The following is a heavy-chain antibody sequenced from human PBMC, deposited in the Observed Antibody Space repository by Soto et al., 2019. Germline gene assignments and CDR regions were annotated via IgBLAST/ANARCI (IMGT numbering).Heavy chain of an antibody. CDR2: TRNKATSYST. CDR3: ARDLRQIGSNSFDI. Sequence: GGSLRLSCAASGFTFSDHYMDWVRQAPGKGLEWVGRTRNKATSYSTEYAASVKGRFIISRDDSKRSLYLQMNSLKTEDTAVYYCARDLRQIGSNSFDIWGQGTMVTVSS. J-gene: IGHJ3*02. V-gene: IGHV3-72*01. D-gene: IGHD4-4*01. CDR1: GFTFSDHY.